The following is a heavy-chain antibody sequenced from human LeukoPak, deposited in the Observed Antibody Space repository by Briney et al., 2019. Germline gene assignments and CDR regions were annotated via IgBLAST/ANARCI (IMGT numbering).Heavy chain of an antibody. CDR2: ISDTGRLS. CDR3: AKDLYYYDSSGYLL. Sequence: GGSLRLSCAASGFTFSSSAMSWVRQAPGKGLEWVAAISDTGRLSYCADSVNGRFTISRDNSKNTLYLQMNSLRAEDTAVYYCAKDLYYYDSSGYLLWGQGTLVTVSS. J-gene: IGHJ4*02. V-gene: IGHV3-23*01. D-gene: IGHD3-22*01. CDR1: GFTFSSSA.